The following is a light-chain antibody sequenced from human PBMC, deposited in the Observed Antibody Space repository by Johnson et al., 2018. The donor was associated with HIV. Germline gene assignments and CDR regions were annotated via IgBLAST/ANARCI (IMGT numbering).Light chain of an antibody. J-gene: IGLJ1*01. V-gene: IGLV1-51*01. CDR1: TSNIGKSY. Sequence: QAVLTQPPSVSAAPGQKVTISCSGSTSNIGKSYVSWYQQLPGTAPKLLIYDNNKRPSGIPDRFSGYKSGTSATLGITGVQTGEEADYDCGTWDSSLRAPFVFGPGTKGTVL. CDR3: GTWDSSLRAPFV. CDR2: DNN.